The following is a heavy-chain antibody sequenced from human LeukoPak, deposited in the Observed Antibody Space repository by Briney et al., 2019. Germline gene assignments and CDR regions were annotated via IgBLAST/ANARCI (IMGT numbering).Heavy chain of an antibody. D-gene: IGHD5-12*01. J-gene: IGHJ4*02. V-gene: IGHV4-4*07. CDR2: IYTSGST. CDR1: GGSISSYY. Sequence: PSETLSLTCTVSGGSISSYYWSWIRQPAGKGLEWIGRIYTSGSTNYNPSLKSRVTMSVDTSKNQFSLKLSSVTAADTAVYYCARGTVSGYEGPQSGYYFDYWGQGTLVTVSS. CDR3: ARGTVSGYEGPQSGYYFDY.